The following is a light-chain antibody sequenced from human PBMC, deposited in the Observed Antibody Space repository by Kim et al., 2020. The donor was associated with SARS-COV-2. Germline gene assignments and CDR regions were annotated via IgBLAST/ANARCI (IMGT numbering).Light chain of an antibody. CDR2: AAS. Sequence: DRGTITCRASQGIGHDLGGDQQKPGKAPKRLIYAASSLQRGVPARVSGSGSGREFTLTTSSLQPEDFATYYCLQHNSDPFTFGPGTKV. CDR1: QGIGHD. CDR3: LQHNSDPFT. V-gene: IGKV1-17*01. J-gene: IGKJ3*01.